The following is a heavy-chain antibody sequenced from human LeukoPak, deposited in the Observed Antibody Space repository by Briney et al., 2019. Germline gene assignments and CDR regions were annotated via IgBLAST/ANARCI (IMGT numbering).Heavy chain of an antibody. CDR3: AKDRDGYNYFDY. D-gene: IGHD5-24*01. CDR1: GFTFSSYS. CDR2: ISSSSSSYI. V-gene: IGHV3-21*04. Sequence: GGSLRLSCAASGFTFSSYSMNWVRQAPGKGLEWVSSISSSSSSYIYYADSVKGRFTISRDNAKNSLYLQMNSLRAEDTALYYCAKDRDGYNYFDYWGQGTLVTVSS. J-gene: IGHJ4*02.